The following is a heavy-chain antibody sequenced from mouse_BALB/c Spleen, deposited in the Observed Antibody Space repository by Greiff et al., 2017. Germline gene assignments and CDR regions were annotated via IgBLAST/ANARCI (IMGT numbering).Heavy chain of an antibody. V-gene: IGHV3-8*02. CDR1: GDSITSGY. D-gene: IGHD2-2*01. Sequence: EVHLVESGPSLVKPSQTLSLTCSVTGDSITSGYWNWIRKFPGNKLEYMGYISYSGSTYYNPSLKSRISITRDTSKNQYYLQLNSVTTEDTATYYCARYIGGLRVYYYAMDYWGQGTSVTVSS. CDR3: ARYIGGLRVYYYAMDY. J-gene: IGHJ4*01. CDR2: ISYSGST.